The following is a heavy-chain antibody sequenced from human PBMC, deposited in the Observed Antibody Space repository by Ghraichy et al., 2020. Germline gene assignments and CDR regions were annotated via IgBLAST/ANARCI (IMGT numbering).Heavy chain of an antibody. V-gene: IGHV1-69*13. CDR2: IIPIFGTA. CDR3: ARDIPSIAAAGTSYYGMDV. Sequence: SVKVSCKASGGTFSSYAISWVRQAPGQGLEWMGGIIPIFGTANYAQKFQGRVTITADESTSTAYMELSSLRSEDTAVYYCARDIPSIAAAGTSYYGMDVWGQGTTVTVSS. CDR1: GGTFSSYA. J-gene: IGHJ6*02. D-gene: IGHD6-13*01.